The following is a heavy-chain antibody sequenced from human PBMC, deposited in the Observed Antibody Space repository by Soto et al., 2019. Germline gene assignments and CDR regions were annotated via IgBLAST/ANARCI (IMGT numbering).Heavy chain of an antibody. J-gene: IGHJ4*02. V-gene: IGHV1-69*05. D-gene: IGHD2-8*01. CDR3: ARPPYPGCINAVCYPLDY. CDR2: IIPIFGTA. CDR1: GGTFSSYA. Sequence: SVKVSCKASGGTFSSYAISWVRQAPGQGLEWMGRIIPIFGTANYAQKLQGRVTITTDESTSTAYMEQSSLRSEVTAVYFCARPPYPGCINAVCYPLDYWGQGTLVTVSS.